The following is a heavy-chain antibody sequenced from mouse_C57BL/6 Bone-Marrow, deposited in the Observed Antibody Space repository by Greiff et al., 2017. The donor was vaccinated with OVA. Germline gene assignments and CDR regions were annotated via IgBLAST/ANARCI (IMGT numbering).Heavy chain of an antibody. D-gene: IGHD1-1*01. J-gene: IGHJ3*01. V-gene: IGHV1-39*01. CDR1: GYSFPVYY. CDR2: INPNYGTT. Sequence: QLQQSGPELVKPGASVKISCTASGYSFPVYYLNWVKQRNGTCLEWIGVINPNYGTTSYNQKFKGKATLTVDQSSSTAYMQLNSLTSEDSAVYYCARYYYGSPWGQGTLVTVSA. CDR3: ARYYYGSP.